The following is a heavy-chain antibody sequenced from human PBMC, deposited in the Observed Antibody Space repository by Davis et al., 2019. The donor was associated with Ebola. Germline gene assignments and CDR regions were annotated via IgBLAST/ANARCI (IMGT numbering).Heavy chain of an antibody. CDR1: GGTFSSYT. CDR2: IIPILGIA. Sequence: SVKVSCKASGGTFSSYTISWVRQAPGQGLEWMGRIIPILGIANYAQKFQGRVTMTRDTSTSTVYMELSSLRSEDTAVYYCAKETGDGGGMDVWGKGTTVTVSS. D-gene: IGHD7-27*01. V-gene: IGHV1-69*04. J-gene: IGHJ6*04. CDR3: AKETGDGGGMDV.